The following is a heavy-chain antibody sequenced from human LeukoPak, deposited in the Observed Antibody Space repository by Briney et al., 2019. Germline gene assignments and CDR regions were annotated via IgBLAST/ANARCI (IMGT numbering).Heavy chain of an antibody. V-gene: IGHV3-64D*09. CDR3: VKAQAVVVVAATNSFDY. J-gene: IGHJ4*02. CDR2: ISSNGGST. Sequence: GRSLRLSCAASGFPFSNYGMHCVRQAPGKGLEYVSAISSNGGSTYYADSVKGRFTISRDNSKNTLYLQLSSLRAEDTAVYYCVKAQAVVVVAATNSFDYWGQGTLVTVSS. D-gene: IGHD2-15*01. CDR1: GFPFSNYG.